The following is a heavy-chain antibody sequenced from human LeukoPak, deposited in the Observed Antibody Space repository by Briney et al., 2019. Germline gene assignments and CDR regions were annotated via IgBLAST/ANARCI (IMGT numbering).Heavy chain of an antibody. Sequence: GGSLRLSCTASGFTFGDYAMTWLRQAPGKGLEWVGFIRTKAHGGTTEYAASVKGRFTISRDDSKSIAYLQMNSLKNEDTALYYCTSNHDRSGYTPDYWGQGTLVTVSS. CDR3: TSNHDRSGYTPDY. V-gene: IGHV3-49*03. J-gene: IGHJ4*02. D-gene: IGHD3-22*01. CDR1: GFTFGDYA. CDR2: IRTKAHGGTT.